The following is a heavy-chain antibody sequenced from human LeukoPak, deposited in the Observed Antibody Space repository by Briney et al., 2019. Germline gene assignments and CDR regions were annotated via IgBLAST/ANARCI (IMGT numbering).Heavy chain of an antibody. CDR2: IRYDGSNK. J-gene: IGHJ4*02. CDR1: GFIFSSYG. D-gene: IGHD5-24*01. CDR3: AKAHGDGYSHFDY. V-gene: IGHV3-30*02. Sequence: GGSLRLSCAASGFIFSSYGMHWVRQAPGKGLEWVAFIRYDGSNKYYADSVKGRFTISRDNSKNTLYLQLNSLSADDTAVYHCAKAHGDGYSHFDYWGQGTLVTVSS.